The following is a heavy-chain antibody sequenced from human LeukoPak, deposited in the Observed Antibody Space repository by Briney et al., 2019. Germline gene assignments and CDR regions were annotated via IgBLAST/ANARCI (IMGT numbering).Heavy chain of an antibody. D-gene: IGHD4-17*01. CDR3: ATNKTMVTTAGLFDP. J-gene: IGHJ5*02. Sequence: SETLSLTCAVSGGSISSGTYYWAWIRQSPGKGLEWIGSIYNSASTCYNPSFKSRVTLSVDTSRNQFSLNLRSVTAADTGMYYCATNKTMVTTAGLFDPWGQGTLVIVSS. V-gene: IGHV4-39*01. CDR1: GGSISSGTYY. CDR2: IYNSAST.